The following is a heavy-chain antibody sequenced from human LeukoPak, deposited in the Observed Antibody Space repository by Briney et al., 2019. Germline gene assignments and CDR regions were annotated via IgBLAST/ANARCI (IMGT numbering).Heavy chain of an antibody. Sequence: ASVKVSFTASGYTFTIYGISWVRQAPGQGLEWMGWISANNGDTNYAQKLQGRVTMTTDTSTSTAYMEVRSLRSDDSAVYYCARGTIDYYYYMDVWGNGTTVTVSS. V-gene: IGHV1-18*01. CDR2: ISANNGDT. CDR1: GYTFTIYG. D-gene: IGHD1-7*01. J-gene: IGHJ6*03. CDR3: ARGTIDYYYYMDV.